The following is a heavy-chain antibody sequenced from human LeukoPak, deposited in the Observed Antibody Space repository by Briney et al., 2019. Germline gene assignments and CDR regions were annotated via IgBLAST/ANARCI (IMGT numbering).Heavy chain of an antibody. J-gene: IGHJ4*02. CDR1: GFTFNSFG. V-gene: IGHV3-23*01. CDR3: ATLWFGELSAY. CDR2: MSGSGRST. Sequence: GGSVTLSGSASGFTFNSFGVMWLAQAPGEGRVGFSAMSGSGRSTYYADSVKGRFTISRDNSINTLYLQMNSLRAEDTTVYYCATLWFGELSAYWGQASLVTVS. D-gene: IGHD3-10*01.